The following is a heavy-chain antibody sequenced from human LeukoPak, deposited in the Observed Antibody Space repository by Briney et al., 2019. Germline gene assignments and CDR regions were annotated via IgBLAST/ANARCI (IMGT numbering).Heavy chain of an antibody. D-gene: IGHD6-19*01. CDR3: ARDPYSGGWYFDY. CDR2: ISGSGGST. J-gene: IGHJ4*02. V-gene: IGHV3-23*01. Sequence: GGSLRLSCAASGFTFSSYAMSWVRQAPGKGLEWVSAISGSGGSTYYADSVKGRFTISRDNSKNTLYLQMNSLRAEDTAVYYCARDPYSGGWYFDYWGQGTLVTVSS. CDR1: GFTFSSYA.